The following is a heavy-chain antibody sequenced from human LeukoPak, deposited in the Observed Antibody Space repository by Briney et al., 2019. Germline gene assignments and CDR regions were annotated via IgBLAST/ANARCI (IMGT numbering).Heavy chain of an antibody. CDR1: GYTFTSYD. V-gene: IGHV1-18*01. CDR3: ARDRTYYYDSSGYYP. Sequence: ASVKVSCKASGYTFTSYDISWVRQAPGQGLEWMGWISAYNGNTNYAQKLQGRVTMTTDTSTSTAYMELGSLRSDDTAVYYCARDRTYYYDSSGYYPWGQGTLVTVSS. J-gene: IGHJ5*02. CDR2: ISAYNGNT. D-gene: IGHD3-22*01.